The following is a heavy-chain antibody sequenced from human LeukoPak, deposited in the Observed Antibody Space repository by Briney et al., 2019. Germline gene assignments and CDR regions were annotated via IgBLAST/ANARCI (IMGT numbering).Heavy chain of an antibody. CDR1: GFPYSSYE. J-gene: IGHJ4*02. D-gene: IGHD4-17*01. V-gene: IGHV3-48*03. Sequence: GGSLRLSCAGSGFPYSSYEMNWLRQAPGKGLEWVSHIDSSGITIYYGDSVKGRFTISRDNAKNSIYLQMDSLRVEDTAIYYCARDSVGDLLDYWGQGTPVTVSS. CDR2: IDSSGITI. CDR3: ARDSVGDLLDY.